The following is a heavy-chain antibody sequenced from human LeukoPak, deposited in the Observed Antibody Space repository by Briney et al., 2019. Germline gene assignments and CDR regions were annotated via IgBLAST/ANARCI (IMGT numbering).Heavy chain of an antibody. Sequence: GESLKIPCKGSGYIFTTYWIAWVRQMPGKGLEWMGLIYPGDSDIRYSPSFQGQVTISGDKSITTAYLQWSSLKASDTAMYYCARDRDSSGYPDAFDIWGQGTMVTVSS. J-gene: IGHJ3*02. CDR2: IYPGDSDI. D-gene: IGHD3-22*01. V-gene: IGHV5-51*01. CDR1: GYIFTTYW. CDR3: ARDRDSSGYPDAFDI.